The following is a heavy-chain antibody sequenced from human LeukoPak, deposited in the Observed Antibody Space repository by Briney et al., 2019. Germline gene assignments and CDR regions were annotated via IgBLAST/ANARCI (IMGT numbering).Heavy chain of an antibody. Sequence: SETLSLTCAVYGGSFSGYYWSWIRQPPGKGLEWIGEINHSGSTNYNPSLKSRVTISVDTSKSQFSLKLSSVTAADTAVYYCARGGRMVAATKREFDYWGQGTLVTVSS. CDR1: GGSFSGYY. D-gene: IGHD2-15*01. CDR2: INHSGST. J-gene: IGHJ4*02. CDR3: ARGGRMVAATKREFDY. V-gene: IGHV4-34*01.